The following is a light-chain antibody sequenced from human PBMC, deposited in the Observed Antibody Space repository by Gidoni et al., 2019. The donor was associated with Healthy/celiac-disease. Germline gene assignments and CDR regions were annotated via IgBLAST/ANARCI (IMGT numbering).Light chain of an antibody. CDR3: QAWDSSTVV. CDR1: KLGDKY. J-gene: IGLJ2*01. V-gene: IGLV3-1*01. CDR2: QDS. Sequence: SYELTQPPSVSGSPGQTASITCSGDKLGDKYACWYQQKPGQSPVLVLYQDSKRPSGIPERFSGSNSGNTATLTISGTQAMDEADYSCQAWDSSTVVFGGGTKLTVL.